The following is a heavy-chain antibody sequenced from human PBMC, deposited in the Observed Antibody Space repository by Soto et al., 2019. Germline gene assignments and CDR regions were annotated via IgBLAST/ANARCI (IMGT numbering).Heavy chain of an antibody. CDR2: IQEGASRT. J-gene: IGHJ4*02. V-gene: IGHV3-23*03. CDR3: AKGGYSYGYDY. CDR1: GFTFDMYY. Sequence: ASGFTFDMYYMAWVRQAPGKGLEWVAFIQEGASRTQYADSVKGRFTISRDNSKNTLYLQMNSLRAEDTAVYYCAKGGYSYGYDYWGQGTLVTVSS. D-gene: IGHD5-18*01.